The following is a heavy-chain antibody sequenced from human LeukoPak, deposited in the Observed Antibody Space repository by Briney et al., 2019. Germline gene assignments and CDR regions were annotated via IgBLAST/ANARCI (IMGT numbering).Heavy chain of an antibody. J-gene: IGHJ4*02. Sequence: ASVKVSCKASGYTFTGYYMHWVRQAPGQGLEWMGWINPNSGGTNYAQKFQGRFTMTRDTSINTAYMELSRLRSDDTAVYYCARGSRQQLVFLYFDYWGQGTLVTVSS. V-gene: IGHV1-2*02. D-gene: IGHD6-13*01. CDR1: GYTFTGYY. CDR3: ARGSRQQLVFLYFDY. CDR2: INPNSGGT.